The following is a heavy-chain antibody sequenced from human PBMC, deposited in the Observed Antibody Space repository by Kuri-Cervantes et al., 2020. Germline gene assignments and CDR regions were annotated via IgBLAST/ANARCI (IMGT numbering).Heavy chain of an antibody. CDR1: GYTFTSYG. J-gene: IGHJ4*02. V-gene: IGHV1-18*01. Sequence: ASVKVSCKASGYTFTSYGIRWVRQAPGQGLEWMGWISAYNGNTNYAQKLQGRVTMTTDTSTSTAYIELRGLRSGDAAVYYCAGRRWVNGNFDYWGQGTLVTVSS. D-gene: IGHD1-1*01. CDR2: ISAYNGNT. CDR3: AGRRWVNGNFDY.